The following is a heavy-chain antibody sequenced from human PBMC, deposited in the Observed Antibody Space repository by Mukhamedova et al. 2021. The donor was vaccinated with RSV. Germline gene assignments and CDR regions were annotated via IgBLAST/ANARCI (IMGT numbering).Heavy chain of an antibody. CDR3: ARAGLSVVYAEIDY. J-gene: IGHJ4*02. V-gene: IGHV3-21*01. Sequence: VSSITSSSNYIYYADSVRGRFSISRDNAKNSLYLQMNSLRAEDTALYYCARAGLSVVYAEIDYWGQGTLVTVSS. CDR2: ITSSSNYI. D-gene: IGHD2-8*02.